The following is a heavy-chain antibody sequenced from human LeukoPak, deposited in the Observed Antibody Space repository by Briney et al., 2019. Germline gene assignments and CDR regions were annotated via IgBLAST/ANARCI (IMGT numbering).Heavy chain of an antibody. CDR3: ARSIHYDILTGRGSPRYFDY. CDR1: GGSFSGYY. D-gene: IGHD3-9*01. Sequence: PSETLSLTCAVYGGSFSGYYWSWIRQPPGKGLEWIGEINHSGSTNYNPSLKSRVTISVDTSKYQFSLKLSSVTAADTAVYYCARSIHYDILTGRGSPRYFDYWGQGTLVTVSS. V-gene: IGHV4-34*01. CDR2: INHSGST. J-gene: IGHJ4*02.